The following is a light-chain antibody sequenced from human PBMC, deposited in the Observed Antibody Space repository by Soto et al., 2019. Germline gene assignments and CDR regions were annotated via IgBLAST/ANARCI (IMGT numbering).Light chain of an antibody. CDR2: DAS. CDR3: QQYYSYRYT. CDR1: QSISSW. Sequence: DLQMTQSPSTLSASVGDRVTITCRASQSISSWLAWYQQKAGKAPKFLIYDASNLESGVPSRFSGSGSGTEFTLTISSLQPDDCATYYCQQYYSYRYTFGQGTKLEIK. J-gene: IGKJ2*01. V-gene: IGKV1-5*01.